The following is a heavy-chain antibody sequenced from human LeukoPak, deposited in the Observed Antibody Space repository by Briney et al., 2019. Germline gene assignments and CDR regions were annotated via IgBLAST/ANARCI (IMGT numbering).Heavy chain of an antibody. Sequence: PGESLRLSCAASGFTFSSYSMNWVRQAPGKGLEWVSYISSSGGTIYDADSVRGRFTISGDNAKNSLYLQMNSLRDEDTAVYYCARERGYNYGYSDYWGQGTLVTVSS. CDR2: ISSSGGTI. CDR1: GFTFSSYS. J-gene: IGHJ4*02. V-gene: IGHV3-48*02. CDR3: ARERGYNYGYSDY. D-gene: IGHD5-18*01.